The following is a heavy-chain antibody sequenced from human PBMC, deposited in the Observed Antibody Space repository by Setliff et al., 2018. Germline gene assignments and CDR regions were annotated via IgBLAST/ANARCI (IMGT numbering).Heavy chain of an antibody. D-gene: IGHD1-26*01. J-gene: IGHJ6*03. CDR1: GGSISGYY. CDR3: ARAPDSGTYYNLYPYYNDV. Sequence: NPSETLSLTCNVSGGSISGYYWSWIRQPPGNGLEWIGNIYSSGSIKYNPSLRSRVTISVDTVKNQFSLRLSSLTAADTAVYYCARAPDSGTYYNLYPYYNDVWGKGTTVTVSS. V-gene: IGHV4-59*08. CDR2: IYSSGSI.